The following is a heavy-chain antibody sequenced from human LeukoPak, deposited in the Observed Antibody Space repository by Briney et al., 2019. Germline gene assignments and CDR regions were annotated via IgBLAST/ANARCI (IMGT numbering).Heavy chain of an antibody. D-gene: IGHD1-26*01. CDR3: ARSLWYSGYM. J-gene: IGHJ4*02. V-gene: IGHV4-34*01. CDR1: GGSFSGYY. CDR2: INHSGST. Sequence: PSETLSLTCAVYGGSFSGYYWSWIRQPPGKGLEWIGEINHSGSTYYNPSLKSRVTISVDTSKNQFSLKLSSVTAADTAVYYCARSLWYSGYMWGQGTLVTVSS.